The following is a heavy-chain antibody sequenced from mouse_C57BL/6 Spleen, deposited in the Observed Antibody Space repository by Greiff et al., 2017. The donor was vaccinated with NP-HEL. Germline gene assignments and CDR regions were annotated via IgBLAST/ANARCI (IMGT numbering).Heavy chain of an antibody. J-gene: IGHJ2*01. V-gene: IGHV5-6*01. Sequence: EVQVVESGGDLVKPGGSLKLSCAASGFTFSSYGMSWVRQTPDKRLEWVATISSGGSYTYYPDSVKGRFTISRDNAKNTLYLQMSSLKSEDTAMYYCARHEGSVTSFDYWGQGTTLTVSS. CDR1: GFTFSSYG. CDR3: ARHEGSVTSFDY. D-gene: IGHD2-13*01. CDR2: ISSGGSYT.